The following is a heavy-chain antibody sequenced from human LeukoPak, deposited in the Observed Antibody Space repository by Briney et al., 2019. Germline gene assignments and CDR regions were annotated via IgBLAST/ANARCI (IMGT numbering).Heavy chain of an antibody. D-gene: IGHD3-10*01. CDR2: INRSGST. CDR1: GGSFSGYY. CDR3: ARGRASGSYFND. J-gene: IGHJ4*02. Sequence: SETLSLTCAVYGGSFSGYYWTWIRQPPGKGLEWIGEINRSGSTNYNPSLKSRVTISVDTSKNQFSLRLSSVTAADTAVYYCARGRASGSYFNDWGQGTLVTVSS. V-gene: IGHV4-34*01.